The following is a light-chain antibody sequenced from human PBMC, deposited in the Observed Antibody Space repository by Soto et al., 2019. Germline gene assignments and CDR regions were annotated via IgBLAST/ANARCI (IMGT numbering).Light chain of an antibody. CDR3: QQSSGSRDWA. V-gene: IGKV1-39*01. Sequence: DIQMTQSPSSLSASVGDRVTITCRASQSISSFLNWYQQIPGKAPKLLIYGASSLQSGVPSRFSGSGSGTDFTLTIRGLQPEDFATYYCQQSSGSRDWAFGQGTKVDIK. CDR2: GAS. CDR1: QSISSF. J-gene: IGKJ1*01.